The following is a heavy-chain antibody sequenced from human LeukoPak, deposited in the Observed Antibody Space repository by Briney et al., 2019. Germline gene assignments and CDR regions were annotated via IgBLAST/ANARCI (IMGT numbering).Heavy chain of an antibody. V-gene: IGHV3-15*01. Sequence: PGGSLRLSCAASGFTFSNAWMSWVRQAPGEGLEWVCRIKSKTDGGTTDYAAPVKGRFTSSRDDSKNTLYLQINSLKTEDTAVYYCTTDLPGTDAFDIWGQGTMVTVSS. CDR1: GFTFSNAW. J-gene: IGHJ3*02. D-gene: IGHD1/OR15-1a*01. CDR3: TTDLPGTDAFDI. CDR2: IKSKTDGGTT.